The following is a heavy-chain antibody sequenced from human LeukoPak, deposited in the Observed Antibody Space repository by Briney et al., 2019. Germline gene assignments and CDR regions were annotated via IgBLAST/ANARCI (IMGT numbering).Heavy chain of an antibody. D-gene: IGHD5-18*01. V-gene: IGHV3-20*04. CDR2: FNWNGGST. Sequence: PGGSLRLSCAASGFTFDDYGMSWVRQAPGKGLEWVSGFNWNGGSTGYADSVKGRFTISRDNAKNSLYLQMNSLRAEDTALYYCARLPDTAMVRYYYYYMDVWGKGTTVTVSS. J-gene: IGHJ6*03. CDR1: GFTFDDYG. CDR3: ARLPDTAMVRYYYYYMDV.